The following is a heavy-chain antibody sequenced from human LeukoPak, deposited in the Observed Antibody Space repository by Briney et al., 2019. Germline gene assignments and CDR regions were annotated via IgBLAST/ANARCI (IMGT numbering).Heavy chain of an antibody. J-gene: IGHJ6*02. CDR3: ASPYDSSGYPPIYYYYYGMDV. CDR2: ISSSSSYI. Sequence: GALRLSCAASGFTFSSYAMHWVRQAPGKGLEWVSSISSSSSYIYYADSVKGRFTISRDNAKNSLYLQMNSLRAEDTAVYYCASPYDSSGYPPIYYYYYGMDVWGQGTTVTVSS. V-gene: IGHV3-21*01. D-gene: IGHD3-22*01. CDR1: GFTFSSYA.